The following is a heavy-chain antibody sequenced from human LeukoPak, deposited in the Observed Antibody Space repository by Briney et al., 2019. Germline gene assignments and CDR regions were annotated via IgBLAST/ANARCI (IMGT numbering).Heavy chain of an antibody. CDR2: VSGSGDIT. J-gene: IGHJ3*02. Sequence: GGSLRLSCAASGFTFSSSAINWVRQAPGKGLEWVSTVSGSGDITFYADSVKGRFTVSRDNSKNTVHLQMNSLRADDTAVYYCSKHGVYSNNWGAFDMWGQGTMVSVSS. CDR3: SKHGVYSNNWGAFDM. V-gene: IGHV3-23*01. D-gene: IGHD6-13*01. CDR1: GFTFSSSA.